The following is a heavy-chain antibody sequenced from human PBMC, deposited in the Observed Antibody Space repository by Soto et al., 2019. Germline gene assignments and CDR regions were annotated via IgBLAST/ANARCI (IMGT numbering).Heavy chain of an antibody. CDR3: ASLGYCSGGSCYKWYFQH. J-gene: IGHJ1*01. D-gene: IGHD2-15*01. Sequence: PGESLKISCKGSGYSFTSYWIGWVRQMPGKGLEWMGIIYPGDSDTRYSPSFQGQVTISADKSISTAYLQWSSLKASDTAMYYCASLGYCSGGSCYKWYFQHWGQGTLVTVSS. V-gene: IGHV5-51*01. CDR2: IYPGDSDT. CDR1: GYSFTSYW.